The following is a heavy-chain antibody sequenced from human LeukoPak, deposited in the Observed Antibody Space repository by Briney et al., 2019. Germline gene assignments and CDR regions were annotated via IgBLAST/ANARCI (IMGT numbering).Heavy chain of an antibody. CDR3: ARGLGIAAAGDY. D-gene: IGHD6-13*01. V-gene: IGHV4-39*07. CDR2: IYYSGST. CDR1: GASFSSSTYY. J-gene: IGHJ4*02. Sequence: SETLSLTCSVSGASFSSSTYYWGWIRQPPGKGLEWIGSIYYSGSTYYNPSLKSRVTISVDTSKNQFSLKLSSVTAADTAVYYCARGLGIAAAGDYWGQGTLVTVSS.